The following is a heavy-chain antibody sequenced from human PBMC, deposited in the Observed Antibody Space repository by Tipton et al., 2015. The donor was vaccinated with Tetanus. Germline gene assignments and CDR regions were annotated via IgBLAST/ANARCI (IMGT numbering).Heavy chain of an antibody. V-gene: IGHV3-23*01. D-gene: IGHD6-19*01. J-gene: IGHJ2*01. CDR2: IVGSGAKT. CDR3: AKDLRGAGAGTWYFDL. CDR1: GLTFSSCS. Sequence: SLRLSCVAAGLTFSSCSMGWVRQAPGKGLEWVSAIVGSGAKTYYADSVKGRFTISRDNSKDTLYLQLNSLRAEDTAIYYCAKDLRGAGAGTWYFDLWGRGTLVTVAS.